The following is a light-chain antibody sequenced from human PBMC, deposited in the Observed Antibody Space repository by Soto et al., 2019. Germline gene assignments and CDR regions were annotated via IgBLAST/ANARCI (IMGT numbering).Light chain of an antibody. J-gene: IGKJ1*01. CDR1: QTVRSNY. CDR2: DAS. V-gene: IGKV3-20*01. Sequence: VLLLCPGTVSLSPGERSTLSGRASQTVRSNYLAWYQQKPGQAPRLLIYDASSRATGIPDRFSGGGSGTDFTLTISRLEPGDFAVYYCQHYGNSPNTFGQGTKLDI. CDR3: QHYGNSPNT.